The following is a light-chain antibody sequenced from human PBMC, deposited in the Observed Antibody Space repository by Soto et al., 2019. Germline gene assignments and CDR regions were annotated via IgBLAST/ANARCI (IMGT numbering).Light chain of an antibody. J-gene: IGKJ1*01. CDR1: ESVSRW. CDR2: QAS. V-gene: IGKV1-5*03. Sequence: DIQMTQSPSTLSASVGDRVTITCRASESVSRWFAWYQQKTGRTPKLLIYQASTLETGVPSRFSGSGSGTEFPLTISSLQPADFATYYCQQYNAYSPAFGQGTKVEIK. CDR3: QQYNAYSPA.